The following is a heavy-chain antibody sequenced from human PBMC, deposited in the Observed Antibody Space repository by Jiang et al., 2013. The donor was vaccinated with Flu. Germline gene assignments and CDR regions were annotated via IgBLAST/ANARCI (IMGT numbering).Heavy chain of an antibody. CDR1: GFTFSSYS. Sequence: VQLLESGGGLVKPGGSLRLSCAASGFTFSSYSMNWVRQAPGKGLEWVSSISSSSSYIYYADSVKGRFTISRDNAKNSLYLQMNSLRAEDTAVYYCARDPGRLEDTYNWFDPGAREPWSPSPQ. CDR3: ARDPGRLEDTYNWFDP. D-gene: IGHD1-1*01. V-gene: IGHV3-21*01. J-gene: IGHJ5*02. CDR2: ISSSSSYI.